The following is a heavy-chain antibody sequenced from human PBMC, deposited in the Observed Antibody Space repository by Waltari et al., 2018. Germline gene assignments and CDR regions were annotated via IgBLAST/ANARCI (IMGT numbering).Heavy chain of an antibody. J-gene: IGHJ4*02. Sequence: QVQLQQWGAGLLKPSGTLSLTCAVYGGSFSGYYWSWLRQPPGKGLECIGEINHNESTNYNPSLTSRVTISVDTSKNQFSLKLSSVTAADTAVYYCARGRRGIFEDWGQGTLVTVSS. D-gene: IGHD3-3*01. CDR2: INHNEST. CDR1: GGSFSGYY. V-gene: IGHV4-34*01. CDR3: ARGRRGIFED.